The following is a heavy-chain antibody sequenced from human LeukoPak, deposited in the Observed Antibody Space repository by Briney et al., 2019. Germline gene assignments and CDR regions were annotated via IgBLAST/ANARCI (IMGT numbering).Heavy chain of an antibody. CDR2: LKESGIEK. CDR3: ARWRGAQSEFDY. D-gene: IGHD3-3*01. J-gene: IGHJ4*02. CDR1: GFMFRRYS. Sequence: GGSLRLSCVGSGFMFRRYSMGWVRQAPGKGLEFVAHLKESGIEKEYVDSVKGRFTISRDNAENLLYLQMNSLRAEDTALYFCARWRGAQSEFDYWGQGTQVTVSS. V-gene: IGHV3-7*01.